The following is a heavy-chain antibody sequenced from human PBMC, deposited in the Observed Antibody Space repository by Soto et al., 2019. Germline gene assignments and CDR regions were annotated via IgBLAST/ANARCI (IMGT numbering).Heavy chain of an antibody. CDR2: ISSSSSYI. D-gene: IGHD5-18*01. J-gene: IGHJ4*02. CDR3: AGAVDTAMEPLDY. Sequence: GGSLRLSCAASGFTFSSYSMNWVRQAPGKGLEWVSSISSSSSYIYYADSVKGRFTISRDNAKNSLYLQMNSLRAEDTAVYYCAGAVDTAMEPLDYWGQGTLVTVSS. CDR1: GFTFSSYS. V-gene: IGHV3-21*01.